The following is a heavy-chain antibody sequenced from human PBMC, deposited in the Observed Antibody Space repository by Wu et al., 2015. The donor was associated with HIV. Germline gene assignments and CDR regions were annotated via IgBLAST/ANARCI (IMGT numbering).Heavy chain of an antibody. V-gene: IGHV1-69*13. CDR1: GGTFSSYA. J-gene: IGHJ5*02. D-gene: IGHD1-26*01. CDR2: IIPIFGTA. CDR3: ARDGGSYYPHENWFDP. Sequence: QVQLVQSGAEVKKPGSSVKVSCKASGGTFSSYAISWVRQAPGQGLEWMGRIIPIFGTANYAQKFQGRVTITADESTSTAYMELSSLRSEDTAVYYCARDGGSYYPHENWFDPWGQGTLVTVSS.